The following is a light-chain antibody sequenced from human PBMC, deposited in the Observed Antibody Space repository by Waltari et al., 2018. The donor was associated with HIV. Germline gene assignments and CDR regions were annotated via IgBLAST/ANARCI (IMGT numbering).Light chain of an antibody. CDR3: QSYDSWLCAYVV. CDR2: ATI. CDR1: RPPIGAGYD. V-gene: IGLV1-40*01. Sequence: QSVLTPPPSVSGAPGQRVTLPCTGTRPPIGAGYDLRWYQELPGTAPKLRIYATIHRPSRVPDRFSGPKSATSASLAIKGLRGEDEGDYFCQSYDSWLCAYVVFGGGTKLTVL. J-gene: IGLJ2*01.